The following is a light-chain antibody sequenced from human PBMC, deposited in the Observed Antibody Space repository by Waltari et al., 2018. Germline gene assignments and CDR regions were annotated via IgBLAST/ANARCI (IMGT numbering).Light chain of an antibody. CDR3: AYYTGGSTLVL. Sequence: QSALTQAASVSGSPGQSITISCTGTNSDLGRYDYVSLYQQHPGKAPKLVIYAVNNRPSGVSNRFSGSKSDNTASLTISGLQAEDEADYYCAYYTGGSTLVLFGGVTRLTVL. V-gene: IGLV2-14*03. J-gene: IGLJ3*02. CDR1: NSDLGRYDY. CDR2: AVN.